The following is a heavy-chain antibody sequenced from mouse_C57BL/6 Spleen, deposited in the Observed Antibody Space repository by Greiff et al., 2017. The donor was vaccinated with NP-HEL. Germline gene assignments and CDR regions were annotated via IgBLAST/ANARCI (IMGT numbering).Heavy chain of an antibody. CDR3: ARRGITTVPYAMDY. Sequence: QVQLKQSGAELVRPGTSVKVSCKASGYAFTNYLIEWVKQRPGQGLEWIGVINPGSGGTNYNEKFKGKATLTADKSSSTAYMQLSSLTSEDSAVYFCARRGITTVPYAMDYWGQGTSVTVSS. CDR2: INPGSGGT. J-gene: IGHJ4*01. D-gene: IGHD1-1*01. CDR1: GYAFTNYL. V-gene: IGHV1-54*01.